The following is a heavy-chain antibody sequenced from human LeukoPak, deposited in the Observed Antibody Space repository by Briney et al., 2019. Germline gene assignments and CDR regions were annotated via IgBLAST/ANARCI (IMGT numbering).Heavy chain of an antibody. CDR3: ATSGYRLIEFDY. CDR1: GGSISSYY. D-gene: IGHD5-12*01. Sequence: SETLSLTCTVSGGSISSYYWSWIRQPPGKGLEWIGSIYYSGSTYYNPSLKSRVTISVDTSKNQFSLKLSSVTAADTAVYYCATSGYRLIEFDYWGQGTLVTVSS. CDR2: IYYSGST. J-gene: IGHJ4*02. V-gene: IGHV4-59*12.